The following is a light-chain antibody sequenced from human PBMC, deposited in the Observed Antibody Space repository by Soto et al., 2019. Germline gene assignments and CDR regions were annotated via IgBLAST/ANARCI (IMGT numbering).Light chain of an antibody. J-gene: IGLJ3*02. CDR2: EDN. CDR3: QSYDGGIRV. V-gene: IGLV6-57*04. CDR1: SGSIASNF. Sequence: NFMLTQPHPVSDSPGKTVTISCTRSSGSIASNFVQWYQQRPGSAPTIVIYEDNRRPSGVPDRFSGSIDSSSTSASLTISGLQTEDEADYYCQSYDGGIRVFGGGTKLTVL.